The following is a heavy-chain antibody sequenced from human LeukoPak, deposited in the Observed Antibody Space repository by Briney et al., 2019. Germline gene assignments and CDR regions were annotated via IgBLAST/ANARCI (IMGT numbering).Heavy chain of an antibody. CDR2: INHSGST. J-gene: IGHJ3*01. CDR1: GGSFTNYY. CDR3: ARAPYLTGGS. Sequence: SETLSLTCAVYGGSFTNYYWSWIRQPPGTGLEWIGEINHSGSTNYNPSLRSRVTISLDTSRNQFSLKLSSVTAADTAVYYCARAPYLTGGSWGQGTMVTVSS. D-gene: IGHD2-8*02. V-gene: IGHV4-34*01.